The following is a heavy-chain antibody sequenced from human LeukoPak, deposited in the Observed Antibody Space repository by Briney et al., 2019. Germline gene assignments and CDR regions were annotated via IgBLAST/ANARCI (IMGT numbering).Heavy chain of an antibody. CDR3: ARVAVGGTRAFDI. V-gene: IGHV3-74*01. J-gene: IGHJ3*02. CDR2: VLSDGSRI. D-gene: IGHD6-19*01. CDR1: GFTFTSYD. Sequence: GGSLRLSCAACGFTFTSYDMHWVRQAPGKGLVWVSRVLSDGSRISYADSVKGRFTISRDNAKNTLYLQMDSLRAEDTAVYYCARVAVGGTRAFDIWGQGTTVTVSS.